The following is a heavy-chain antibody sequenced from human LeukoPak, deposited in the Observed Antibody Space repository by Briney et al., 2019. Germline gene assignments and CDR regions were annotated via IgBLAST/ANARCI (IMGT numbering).Heavy chain of an antibody. CDR1: GGSISSGGYY. CDR3: ARGAMGGANWFDP. Sequence: SQTLSLTCTVSGGSISSGGYYWSWIRQHPGKGLEWIGYIHYNGNTYYNPSLKSRVTISVDTSKNQFSLKLNSVTAADTAVFYCARGAMGGANWFDPWGQGTLVTVSS. D-gene: IGHD5-18*01. CDR2: IHYNGNT. J-gene: IGHJ5*02. V-gene: IGHV4-31*03.